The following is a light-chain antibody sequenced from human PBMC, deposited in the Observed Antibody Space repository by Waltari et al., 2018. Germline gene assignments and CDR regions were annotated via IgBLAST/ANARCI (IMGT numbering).Light chain of an antibody. J-gene: IGKJ4*01. CDR2: DTS. CDR1: QSVTNY. CDR3: QQRRNWPLT. Sequence: VLTQSPAILSFSPGERASLSCRASQSVTNYLAWYQQKPGQAPRLLIYDTSNRATGIPARFSGSGFGTDFTLTISSLEPEDFAVYYCQQRRNWPLTFGGGTKVEIK. V-gene: IGKV3-11*01.